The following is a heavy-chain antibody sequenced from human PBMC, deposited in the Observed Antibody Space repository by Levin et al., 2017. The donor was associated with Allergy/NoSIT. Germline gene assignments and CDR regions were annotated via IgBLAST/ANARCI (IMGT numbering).Heavy chain of an antibody. CDR1: GFTFRSHR. CDR3: ARGTSSNGNDY. CDR2: IYYDGSEK. D-gene: IGHD6-13*01. V-gene: IGHV3-30*12. Sequence: RGESLKISCAASGFTFRSHRMHWVRQAPGKGLEWLAVIYYDGSEKYYSDSVKGRFTISRDNSQNTLFLQMTKLTAEDTAIYYCARGTSSNGNDYWGQGTLVTVSS. J-gene: IGHJ4*02.